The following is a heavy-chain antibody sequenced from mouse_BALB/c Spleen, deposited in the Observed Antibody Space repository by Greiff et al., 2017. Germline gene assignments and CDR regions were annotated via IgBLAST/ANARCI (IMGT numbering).Heavy chain of an antibody. J-gene: IGHJ3*01. D-gene: IGHD2-1*01. CDR1: GFNIKDYY. V-gene: IGHV14-1*02. Sequence: EVKLMESGAELVRPGALVKLSCKASGFNIKDYYMHWVKQRPEQGLEWIGWIVPENGNTIYDPKFQGKASITADTSSNTAYLQLSSLTSEDTAVYYCASYFYGNYSWFAYWGQGTLVTVSA. CDR3: ASYFYGNYSWFAY. CDR2: IVPENGNT.